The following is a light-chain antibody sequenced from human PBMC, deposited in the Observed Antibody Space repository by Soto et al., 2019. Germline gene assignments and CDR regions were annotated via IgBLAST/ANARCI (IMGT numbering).Light chain of an antibody. J-gene: IGKJ1*01. V-gene: IGKV1-6*01. CDR1: RDIGND. CDR2: AAS. Sequence: AIQMTQSPSSLSASVGHSVTITCRASRDIGNDLGWYQQKPGKAPKHLIFAASNLQSGVPSRFSGGGSGTDFTLTISSLQADDFATYYCLQHFNFSWTFGQGTKVE. CDR3: LQHFNFSWT.